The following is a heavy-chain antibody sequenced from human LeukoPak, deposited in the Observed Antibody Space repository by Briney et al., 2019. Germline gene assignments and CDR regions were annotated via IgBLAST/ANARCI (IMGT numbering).Heavy chain of an antibody. CDR3: ASYDFDY. J-gene: IGHJ4*02. CDR1: GYTFTSYG. Sequence: ASVKVSCKASGYTFTSYGISWVRQAPGQGLEWMGWISAYNGNTNYAQKFQGRVTITTDESTSTAYMELSSLRSEDTAVYYCASYDFDYWGQGTLVTVSS. D-gene: IGHD3-3*01. CDR2: ISAYNGNT. V-gene: IGHV1-18*01.